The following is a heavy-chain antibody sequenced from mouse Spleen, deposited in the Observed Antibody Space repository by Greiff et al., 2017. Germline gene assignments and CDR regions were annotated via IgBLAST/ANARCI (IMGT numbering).Heavy chain of an antibody. V-gene: IGHV6-3*01. J-gene: IGHJ1*01. Sequence: EVMLVESGGGLVQPGGSMKLSCVASGFTFSNYWMNWVRQSPEKGLEWVAQIRLKSDNYATHYAESVKGRFTISRDDSKSSVYLQMNNLRAEDTGIYYCTAGVNWNWYFDVWGAGTTVTVSS. CDR1: GFTFSNYW. CDR2: IRLKSDNYAT. D-gene: IGHD4-1*02. CDR3: TAGVNWNWYFDV.